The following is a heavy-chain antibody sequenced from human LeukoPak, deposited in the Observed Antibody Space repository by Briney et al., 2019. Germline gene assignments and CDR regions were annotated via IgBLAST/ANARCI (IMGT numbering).Heavy chain of an antibody. CDR2: IYYGGNT. J-gene: IGHJ6*02. CDR1: GDSVSSSNYY. Sequence: SETLSLTCAVSGDSVSSSNYYWSWIRQPPGKGLEWIGYIYYGGNTNYNPSLQSRVTISVDTSKNQFSLKLSSVTAADTAVYYCARDLYDFWSGYRPGMDVWGQGTTVTVSS. V-gene: IGHV4-61*01. CDR3: ARDLYDFWSGYRPGMDV. D-gene: IGHD3-3*01.